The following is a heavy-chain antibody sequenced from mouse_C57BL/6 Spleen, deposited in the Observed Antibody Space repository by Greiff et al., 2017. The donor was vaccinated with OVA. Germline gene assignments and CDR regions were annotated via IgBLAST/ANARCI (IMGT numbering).Heavy chain of an antibody. J-gene: IGHJ1*03. CDR1: GYAFSSSW. D-gene: IGHD2-1*01. V-gene: IGHV1-82*01. CDR2: IYPGDGDT. Sequence: QVQLKQSGPELVKPGASVKISCKASGYAFSSSWMNWVKQRPGKGLEWIGRIYPGDGDTNYNGKFKGKATLTADKSSSTAYMQLSSLTSEDSAVYFCARGRGLGNYEYFDVWGTGTTVTVSS. CDR3: ARGRGLGNYEYFDV.